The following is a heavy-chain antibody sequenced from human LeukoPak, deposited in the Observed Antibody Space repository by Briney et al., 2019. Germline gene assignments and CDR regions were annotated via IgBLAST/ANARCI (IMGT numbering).Heavy chain of an antibody. Sequence: PGGSLRLSCAASGFSFSSYIFHWVRQAPGKGLEWVAVIWSDGSQKYYADSVEGRFTISRDNSKDTLYLQMNSLRAEDTAVYYCLKESRGAAIFDYWGQGTLVTVSS. CDR2: IWSDGSQK. J-gene: IGHJ4*02. V-gene: IGHV3-33*06. D-gene: IGHD1-26*01. CDR1: GFSFSSYI. CDR3: LKESRGAAIFDY.